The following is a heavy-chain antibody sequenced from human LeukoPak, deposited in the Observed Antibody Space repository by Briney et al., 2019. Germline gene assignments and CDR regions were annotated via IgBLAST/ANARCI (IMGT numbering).Heavy chain of an antibody. CDR1: GFTFSSYA. CDR2: ISGSGGST. D-gene: IGHD3-9*01. J-gene: IGHJ6*03. Sequence: GGSLRLSCAASGFTFSSYAMSWVRQAPGKGLEWVSAISGSGGSTYYADSVKGRFTISRDNSKNTLYLQMNSLRAEDTAVYYCAKDLVTISPQGYYYYMDVWGKGTTVTVSS. CDR3: AKDLVTISPQGYYYYMDV. V-gene: IGHV3-23*01.